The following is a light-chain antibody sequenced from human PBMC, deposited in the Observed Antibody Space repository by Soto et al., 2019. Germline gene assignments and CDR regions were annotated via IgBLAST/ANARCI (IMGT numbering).Light chain of an antibody. Sequence: DIQMTQSPSSLSASVGDRVTITCRASQSISNYLNWYQHKEGKAPKVMIYAASSLQRGVPSRFSDSGAGRELSRMISSLQPEDFATYHCPQSYSPRWTVGQGTKVDIK. V-gene: IGKV1-39*01. CDR1: QSISNY. CDR2: AAS. J-gene: IGKJ1*01. CDR3: PQSYSPRWT.